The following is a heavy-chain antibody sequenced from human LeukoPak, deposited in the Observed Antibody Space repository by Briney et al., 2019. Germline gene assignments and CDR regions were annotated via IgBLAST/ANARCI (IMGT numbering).Heavy chain of an antibody. V-gene: IGHV4-39*01. D-gene: IGHD6-13*01. Sequence: SSETLSLTCTVSGGSISSSSYYWGWIRQPPGKGLEWIGSIYYSGSTYYNPSLKSRVTISVDTSKNQFSLKLSSVTAADTAVYYCAKDRAPGYSSSWYGDGVFDYWGQGTLVTVSS. CDR3: AKDRAPGYSSSWYGDGVFDY. CDR1: GGSISSSSYY. J-gene: IGHJ4*02. CDR2: IYYSGST.